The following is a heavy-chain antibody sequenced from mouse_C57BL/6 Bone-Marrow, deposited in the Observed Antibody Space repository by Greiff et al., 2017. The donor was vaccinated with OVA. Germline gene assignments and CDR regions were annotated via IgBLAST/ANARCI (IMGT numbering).Heavy chain of an antibody. J-gene: IGHJ4*01. CDR1: GYTFTSYW. CDR3: ARYGEERYAMDY. D-gene: IGHD1-1*02. CDR2: IDPSDSYT. V-gene: IGHV1-69*01. Sequence: QVQLQQPGAELVMPGASVKLSCKASGYTFTSYWMHWVKQRPGQGLEWIGEIDPSDSYTNYNQKFKGKSTLTVDKSSSTAYMQLSSLTSEDSAVYDCARYGEERYAMDYWGQGTSVTVSS.